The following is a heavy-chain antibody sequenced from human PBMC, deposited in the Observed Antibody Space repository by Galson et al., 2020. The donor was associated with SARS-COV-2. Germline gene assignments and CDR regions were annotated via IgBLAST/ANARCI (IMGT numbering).Heavy chain of an antibody. Sequence: GGSLRLSCKASGFTFDDYAMHWVRQPPGKGLEWVSVISWNGDNIDYSDSVKGRFSISRDNSKNSLFLQMSSLRAEDAALYFCAKDTVRSNSGYWDHWGQGTLVTVSS. J-gene: IGHJ4*02. CDR2: ISWNGDNI. D-gene: IGHD3-22*01. V-gene: IGHV3-43D*03. CDR3: AKDTVRSNSGYWDH. CDR1: GFTFDDYA.